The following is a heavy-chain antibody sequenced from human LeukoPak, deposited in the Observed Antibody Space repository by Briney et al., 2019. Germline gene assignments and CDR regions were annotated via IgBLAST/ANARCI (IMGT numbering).Heavy chain of an antibody. D-gene: IGHD3-10*01. CDR1: GGSISSGRYY. Sequence: SETLSLTCTVSGGSISSGRYYWSWVRQPAGKGLEWIGRIYTSGITNYNPSLKSRVTISVDTSKNQFSLKLSSVTAADTAVYYCARVTPLGRFGEYDRGFDYWGQGTLVTVSS. CDR3: ARVTPLGRFGEYDRGFDY. V-gene: IGHV4-61*02. J-gene: IGHJ4*02. CDR2: IYTSGIT.